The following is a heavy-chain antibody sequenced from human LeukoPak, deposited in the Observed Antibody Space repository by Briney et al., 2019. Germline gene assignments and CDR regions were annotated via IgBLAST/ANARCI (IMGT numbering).Heavy chain of an antibody. CDR3: ASLWPYQLSAFDI. V-gene: IGHV4-34*01. CDR1: GGSFSGYY. CDR2: INHSGST. J-gene: IGHJ3*02. D-gene: IGHD2-2*01. Sequence: SSETLSLTCAVYGGSFSGYYWSWIRQPPGKGLEWIGEINHSGSTNYNPSLKSRVTISVDTSKNQFSLKLSSVTAADTAVYYCASLWPYQLSAFDIWGQGTLVTVSS.